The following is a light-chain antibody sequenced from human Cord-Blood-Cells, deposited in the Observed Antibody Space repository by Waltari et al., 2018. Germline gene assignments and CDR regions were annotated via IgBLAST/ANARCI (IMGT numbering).Light chain of an antibody. Sequence: QSALTQPPSASGSPGQSVTISCTGTSSDVGGYNYVSGYQQHPGKATKLMIYEVSKRPSGGPARFSGSKPGHTATLTVSGLQAEEEADYYCSSYAGSNNHVFGTGTKVTVL. J-gene: IGLJ1*01. CDR1: SSDVGGYNY. CDR3: SSYAGSNNHV. CDR2: EVS. V-gene: IGLV2-8*01.